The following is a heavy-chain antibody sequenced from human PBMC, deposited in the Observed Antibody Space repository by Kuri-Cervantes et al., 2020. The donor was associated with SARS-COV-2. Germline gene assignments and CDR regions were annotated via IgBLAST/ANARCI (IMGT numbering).Heavy chain of an antibody. J-gene: IGHJ6*02. D-gene: IGHD3-22*01. CDR2: ISAYNGNT. CDR1: GGTFSSYA. CDR3: ARARSSGYFDYYYGMDV. Sequence: ASVKVSCKASGGTFSSYAISWVRQAPGQGLEWMGWISAYNGNTKYAQKFQGRVTMTTDTSTNTAYMELSSLRSEDTAVYYCARARSSGYFDYYYGMDVWGQGTTVTVSS. V-gene: IGHV1-18*01.